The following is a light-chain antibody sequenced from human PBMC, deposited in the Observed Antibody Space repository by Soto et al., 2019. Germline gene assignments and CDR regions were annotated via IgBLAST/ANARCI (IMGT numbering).Light chain of an antibody. CDR2: AAS. Sequence: DIQLTQSPSFLSASIGDRVTITCRASQGISNYLAWYQQKPGKAPKLLIFAASTLQSGVPSRFSGSGSGTEFTLTISSLQPEDLATYWCQQVNSSPFTYGPGTKVDIK. J-gene: IGKJ3*01. CDR3: QQVNSSPFT. V-gene: IGKV1-9*01. CDR1: QGISNY.